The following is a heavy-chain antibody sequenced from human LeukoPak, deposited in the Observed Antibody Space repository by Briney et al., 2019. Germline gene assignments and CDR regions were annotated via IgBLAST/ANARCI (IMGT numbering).Heavy chain of an antibody. J-gene: IGHJ6*02. D-gene: IGHD5-12*01. CDR1: GYTFTKFD. Sequence: ATVKVSCKASGYTFTKFDINWVRLATGQVLEWMGWMNPKTGNTGYAQKFQGRVTMTRDTSTSTAYMELSSLRSEDTAVYYCARDDYPYGRDVWGQGTTVTVSS. V-gene: IGHV1-8*01. CDR3: ARDDYPYGRDV. CDR2: MNPKTGNT.